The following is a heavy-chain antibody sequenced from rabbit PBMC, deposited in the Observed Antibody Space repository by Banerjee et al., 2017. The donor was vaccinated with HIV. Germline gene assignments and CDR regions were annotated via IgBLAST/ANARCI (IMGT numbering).Heavy chain of an antibody. CDR1: GFSFSSAYY. Sequence: QEQLEESGGDLVKPEGSLTLTCTASGFSFSSAYYMCWVRQAPGKGLEWIACIYAGSSGSTWYASWAKGRFTISKTSSTTVTLQMTSLTAADTATYFCARDLTGVTGWNFNLWGPGTLVTVS. V-gene: IGHV1S45*01. CDR2: IYAGSSGST. J-gene: IGHJ4*01. CDR3: ARDLTGVTGWNFNL. D-gene: IGHD7-1*01.